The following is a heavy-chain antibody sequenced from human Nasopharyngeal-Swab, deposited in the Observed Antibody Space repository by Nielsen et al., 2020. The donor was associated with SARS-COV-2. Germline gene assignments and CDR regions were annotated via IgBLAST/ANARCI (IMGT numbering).Heavy chain of an antibody. Sequence: GSLRLSCAVYGGSFSGYYWSWIRQPPGKGLEWIGEINHSGSTNYNPSLKSRVTISVDTSKNQFSLKLSSVTAADTAVYYCARGGSSSWYYYSGMDVWGQGTTVTVSS. D-gene: IGHD6-13*01. V-gene: IGHV4-34*01. CDR2: INHSGST. CDR1: GGSFSGYY. CDR3: ARGGSSSWYYYSGMDV. J-gene: IGHJ6*02.